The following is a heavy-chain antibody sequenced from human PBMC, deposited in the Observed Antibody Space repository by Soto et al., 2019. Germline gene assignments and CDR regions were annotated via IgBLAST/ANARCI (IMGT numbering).Heavy chain of an antibody. J-gene: IGHJ4*02. CDR1: GFTFSSYW. D-gene: IGHD1-1*01. CDR3: EREILTTGEYYFAY. V-gene: IGHV3-74*01. Sequence: EVQLVESGGGLVQPGGSLRLSCAASGFTFSSYWMHWVRQAPGKGLVWVSRINRDGSSTSYADSARGRVTISRDNAKNTLYLQVNGLRAEDTAVYYCEREILTTGEYYFAYWGQGILVTVSS. CDR2: INRDGSST.